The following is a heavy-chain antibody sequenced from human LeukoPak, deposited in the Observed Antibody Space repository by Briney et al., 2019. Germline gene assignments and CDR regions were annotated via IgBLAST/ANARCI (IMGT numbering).Heavy chain of an antibody. Sequence: GGSLRLSCAASGFTFSNAWMSWVRQAPGKGLEWVGRIKSKTDGGTTDYAAPVKGRFTISRDDSKNTLYLQMNSLKTEDTAVYYCTTEPSYDFWSVLDYWGQGTLVTVSS. J-gene: IGHJ4*02. CDR1: GFTFSNAW. CDR2: IKSKTDGGTT. CDR3: TTEPSYDFWSVLDY. D-gene: IGHD3-3*01. V-gene: IGHV3-15*01.